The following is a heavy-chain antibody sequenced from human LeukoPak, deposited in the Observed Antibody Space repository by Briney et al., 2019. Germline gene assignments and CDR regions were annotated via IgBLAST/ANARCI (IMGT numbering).Heavy chain of an antibody. CDR1: GYTFTNYG. V-gene: IGHV1-18*01. J-gene: IGHJ5*02. CDR3: ARGSSTSDPYNWFDP. Sequence: GASVEVSCKASGYTFTNYGINWVRQAPGQGLEWMGWISAYNGNPNYAQKLQGRVTMTTDTSTSTAYMELRSLRSDDTAVYYCARGSSTSDPYNWFDPWGQGTLVTVSS. CDR2: ISAYNGNP. D-gene: IGHD2-2*01.